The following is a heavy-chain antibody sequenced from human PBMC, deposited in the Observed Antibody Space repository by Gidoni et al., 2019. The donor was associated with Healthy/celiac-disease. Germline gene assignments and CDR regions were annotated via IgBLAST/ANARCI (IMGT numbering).Heavy chain of an antibody. J-gene: IGHJ3*02. V-gene: IGHV4-34*01. CDR2: INHSGST. D-gene: IGHD6-6*01. Sequence: QVQLQQWGAGLLKPSETLSLTCAVYGGSFSGYYWSWIRQPPGKGLEWIGEINHSGSTNYNPSLKSRVTISVDTSKNQFSLKLSSVTAADTAVYYCARRSRMYSSSSGPAFDIWGQGTMVTVSS. CDR3: ARRSRMYSSSSGPAFDI. CDR1: GGSFSGYY.